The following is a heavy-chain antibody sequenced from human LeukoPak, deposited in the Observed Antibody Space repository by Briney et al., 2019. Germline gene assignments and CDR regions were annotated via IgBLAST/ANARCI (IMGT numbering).Heavy chain of an antibody. Sequence: PGGSLRLSCAASGFTFSSYGMSWVRQAPGKGLEWVSAISGSGGSTYYADSVKGRFTISRDNSKNTLYLQMNSLRAEDTAVYYCANSPVTPSYYYYYYMDVWGKGTTVTVSS. CDR3: ANSPVTPSYYYYYYMDV. D-gene: IGHD4-17*01. V-gene: IGHV3-23*01. CDR1: GFTFSSYG. CDR2: ISGSGGST. J-gene: IGHJ6*03.